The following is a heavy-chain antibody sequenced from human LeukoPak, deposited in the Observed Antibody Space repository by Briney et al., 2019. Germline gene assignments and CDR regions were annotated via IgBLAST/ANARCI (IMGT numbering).Heavy chain of an antibody. V-gene: IGHV3-7*01. CDR3: AWYGVTHGLDV. Sequence: GGSLRLSCAASGFSLSNYWMSWVRQAPGKGLERVANINQDGSEKYYVDSVMGRFTISKDNAKNSVYLQMNSLRPEDTAIYYCAWYGVTHGLDVWGQGTTVTVSS. CDR2: INQDGSEK. J-gene: IGHJ6*02. CDR1: GFSLSNYW. D-gene: IGHD3-10*01.